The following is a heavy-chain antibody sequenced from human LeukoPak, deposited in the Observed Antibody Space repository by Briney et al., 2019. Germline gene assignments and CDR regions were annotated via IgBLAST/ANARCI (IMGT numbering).Heavy chain of an antibody. D-gene: IGHD6-13*01. J-gene: IGHJ4*02. V-gene: IGHV3-64*01. CDR2: ISSNGGST. CDR3: ARDLGQQLVRLDY. CDR1: GFTFSNYG. Sequence: GGSLRLSCAASGFTFSNYGMHWVRQAPGKGLEYVSAISSNGGSTYYANSVKGRFTISRDNSKNTLYLQMNSLRAEDTAVYYCARDLGQQLVRLDYWGQGTLVTVSS.